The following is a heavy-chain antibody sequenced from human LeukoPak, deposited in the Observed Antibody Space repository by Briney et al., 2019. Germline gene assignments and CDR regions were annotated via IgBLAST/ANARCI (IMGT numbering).Heavy chain of an antibody. Sequence: GGSLRLSCAASGFTFSSYGMHWVRQAPGKGLEWVAFIRYDGSNKYYADSVKGRFTISRDNSKNTLYLRMNSLRAEDTAVYYCAKDFRPNPVAGMSGVRGLRGSFDYWGQGTLVTVSS. CDR3: AKDFRPNPVAGMSGVRGLRGSFDY. V-gene: IGHV3-30*02. CDR2: IRYDGSNK. J-gene: IGHJ4*02. D-gene: IGHD6-19*01. CDR1: GFTFSSYG.